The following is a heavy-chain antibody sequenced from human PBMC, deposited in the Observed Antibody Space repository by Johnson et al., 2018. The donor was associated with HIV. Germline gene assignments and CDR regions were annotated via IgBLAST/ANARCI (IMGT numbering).Heavy chain of an antibody. CDR3: ARDRVPAAIGLAYRGAFDI. CDR1: GFTFSSYA. V-gene: IGHV3-30*04. D-gene: IGHD2-2*02. Sequence: QMPLVESGGGVVQPGRSLRLSCAASGFTFSSYAMHWVRQAPGKGLEWVAVISYDGSNQYYADYVTGRFTLSSENSKNTLYLQMNSLRAEDTAVYYCARDRVPAAIGLAYRGAFDIWGQGTMVTVSS. CDR2: ISYDGSNQ. J-gene: IGHJ3*02.